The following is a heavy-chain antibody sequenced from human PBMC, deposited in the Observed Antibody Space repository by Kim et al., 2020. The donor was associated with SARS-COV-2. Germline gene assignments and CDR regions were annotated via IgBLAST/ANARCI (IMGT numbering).Heavy chain of an antibody. J-gene: IGHJ4*02. V-gene: IGHV3-23*01. CDR3: AKLIAVAGTETDY. Sequence: YPDDVKGRFTVSRDNSKNTLYLQMNSLRAEDTAVYYCAKLIAVAGTETDYWGQGTLVTVSS. D-gene: IGHD6-19*01.